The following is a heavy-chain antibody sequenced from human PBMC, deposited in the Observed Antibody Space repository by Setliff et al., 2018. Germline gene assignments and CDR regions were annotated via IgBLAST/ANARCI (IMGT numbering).Heavy chain of an antibody. CDR3: ARSENCFRTHCSPYDY. Sequence: GGSLRLSCAASGFTVSSNYMSWVRKAPGKGLEWVSVIYSGGTTYYADSVKGRFTISRDNAKNSLYLQMNSLRAEDTATYYCARSENCFRTHCSPYDYWGQGTLVTVSS. CDR1: GFTVSSNY. J-gene: IGHJ4*02. D-gene: IGHD2-2*01. V-gene: IGHV3-53*01. CDR2: IYSGGTT.